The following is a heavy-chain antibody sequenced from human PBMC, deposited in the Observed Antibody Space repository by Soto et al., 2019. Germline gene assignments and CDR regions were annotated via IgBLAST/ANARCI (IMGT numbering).Heavy chain of an antibody. CDR2: IKQDGSEK. J-gene: IGHJ4*02. V-gene: IGHV3-7*03. CDR3: ARDRGSSWYYFDY. Sequence: GESLKISCAASGFTFSSYWMSWVRQAPGKGLEWVANIKQDGSEKYYVDSVKGRFTISRDNAKNSLYLQMNSLRAEDTTVYYCARDRGSSWYYFDYWGQGTLVTVSS. D-gene: IGHD6-13*01. CDR1: GFTFSSYW.